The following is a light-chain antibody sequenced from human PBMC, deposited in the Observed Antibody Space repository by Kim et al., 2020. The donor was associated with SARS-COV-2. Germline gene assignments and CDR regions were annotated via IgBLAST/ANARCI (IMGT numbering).Light chain of an antibody. Sequence: QRVTISCSGSSSNIGSNTVNWCQQLPGTAPKLLINSNNQRPSGVPDRFSGSKSGTSASLAISGLQSEDEADYYCAAWDDSLNGDVVFGGGTQLTVL. J-gene: IGLJ2*01. CDR2: SNN. V-gene: IGLV1-44*01. CDR3: AAWDDSLNGDVV. CDR1: SSNIGSNT.